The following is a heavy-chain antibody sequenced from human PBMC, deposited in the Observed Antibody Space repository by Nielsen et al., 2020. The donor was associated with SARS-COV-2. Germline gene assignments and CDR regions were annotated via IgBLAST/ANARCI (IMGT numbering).Heavy chain of an antibody. CDR3: ANFAQIDGDYSNYEDY. CDR2: ISAYNGNT. CDR1: GYTFTSYG. Sequence: ASVKVSCKASGYTFTSYGISWVRQAPGQGLEWMGWISAYNGNTNYAQKLQGRVTMTTDTSTSTAYMELRSLRSDDTAVYYCANFAQIDGDYSNYEDYWGQGTLVTVSS. J-gene: IGHJ4*02. D-gene: IGHD4-11*01. V-gene: IGHV1-18*04.